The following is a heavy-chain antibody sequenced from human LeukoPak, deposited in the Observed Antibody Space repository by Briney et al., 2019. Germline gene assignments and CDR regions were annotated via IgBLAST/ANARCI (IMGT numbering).Heavy chain of an antibody. Sequence: GESLKISCKDSGYTFSNYGISWVRQAPGQGLEWMGWISGYNGKTNYAQKLQGRVTMTTDTSTSTAYMELRSLRSDDTAVYYCARDHEARLLWFGDLQPWGQGTLVTVSS. D-gene: IGHD3-10*01. CDR3: ARDHEARLLWFGDLQP. V-gene: IGHV1-18*01. J-gene: IGHJ5*02. CDR2: ISGYNGKT. CDR1: GYTFSNYG.